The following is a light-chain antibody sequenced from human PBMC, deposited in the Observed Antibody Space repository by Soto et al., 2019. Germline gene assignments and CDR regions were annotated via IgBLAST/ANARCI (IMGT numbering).Light chain of an antibody. CDR2: DVS. Sequence: QSALTQPASVSGSPGQAITISCTGTSSDVGGYNYVCWYQQYPGKAPKLIIYDVSNRPSGISNRFSGSRAGNTASLTISGLQAEDEADYYCSSHRGISTRVVFGGGIKLTVL. CDR1: SSDVGGYNY. V-gene: IGLV2-14*01. CDR3: SSHRGISTRVV. J-gene: IGLJ2*01.